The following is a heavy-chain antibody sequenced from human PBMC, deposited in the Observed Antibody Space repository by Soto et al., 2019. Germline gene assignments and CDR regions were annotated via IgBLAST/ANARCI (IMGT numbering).Heavy chain of an antibody. CDR1: GYTFTSYA. CDR3: ARGLGHVRLFDL. D-gene: IGHD6-25*01. CDR2: INAGNGNT. Sequence: QVQLVQSGAEVKKPGASVKVSCKASGYTFTSYAMHWVRQAPGQRLEWMGWINAGNGNTKYSQKLQGRVTITRDTSASTAYMELSSLRSEDTAVYYCARGLGHVRLFDLWGRGTLVTVSS. J-gene: IGHJ2*01. V-gene: IGHV1-3*01.